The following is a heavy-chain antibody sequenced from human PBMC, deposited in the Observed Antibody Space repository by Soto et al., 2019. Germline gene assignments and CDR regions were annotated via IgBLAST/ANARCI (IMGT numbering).Heavy chain of an antibody. Sequence: SETLSLTCTVSGGSISSYYWSWIRQPPGKGLEWIGYIYYSGSTNYNPSLKSRVTISVDTSKNQFSLKLSSVTAADTAVYYCARTSLLSHAFDIWGQGTMVTVSS. D-gene: IGHD2-2*01. CDR3: ARTSLLSHAFDI. J-gene: IGHJ3*02. CDR1: GGSISSYY. V-gene: IGHV4-59*01. CDR2: IYYSGST.